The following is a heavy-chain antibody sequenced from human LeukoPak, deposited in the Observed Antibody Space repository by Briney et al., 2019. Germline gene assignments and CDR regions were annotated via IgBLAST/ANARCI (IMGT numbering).Heavy chain of an antibody. Sequence: SETLSLTCTVSGGSISGSGYYWVWIRQPPGKGLEWIATIYYTGSTYYNPSLKSRVTISVDTSKNQFSLKLNSVTAADTAVYFCARKPGYSGTYWYFDYWSQGTLVTVSS. D-gene: IGHD1-26*01. CDR3: ARKPGYSGTYWYFDY. CDR2: IYYTGST. V-gene: IGHV4-39*07. CDR1: GGSISGSGYY. J-gene: IGHJ4*02.